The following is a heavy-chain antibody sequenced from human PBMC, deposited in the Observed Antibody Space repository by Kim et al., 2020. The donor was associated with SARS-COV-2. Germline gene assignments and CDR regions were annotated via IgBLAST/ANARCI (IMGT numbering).Heavy chain of an antibody. D-gene: IGHD4-17*01. J-gene: IGHJ5*02. CDR3: ARDSSDYGDYVTDFNWFDP. CDR2: ISSSGSTI. V-gene: IGHV3-48*03. Sequence: GGSLRLSCAASGFTFSSYEMNWVRQAPGKGLEWVSYISSSGSTIYYADSVKGRFTISRDNAKNSLYLQMNSLRAEDTAVYYCARDSSDYGDYVTDFNWFDPWGQGTLVTVSA. CDR1: GFTFSSYE.